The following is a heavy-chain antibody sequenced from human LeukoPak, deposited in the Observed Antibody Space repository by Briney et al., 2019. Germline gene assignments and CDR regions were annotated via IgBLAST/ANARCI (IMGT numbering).Heavy chain of an antibody. J-gene: IGHJ4*02. CDR1: GFTFSNSA. Sequence: GGSLRLSCAASGFTFSNSAMTWVRQAPGKGLEWVSAISGSGDKIHYADSVKGRFSISRDNSKNTLYLQMNSLRVEDTAIYYCAKDWSCDYWGQGTLITVSS. D-gene: IGHD1-26*01. CDR3: AKDWSCDY. CDR2: ISGSGDKI. V-gene: IGHV3-23*01.